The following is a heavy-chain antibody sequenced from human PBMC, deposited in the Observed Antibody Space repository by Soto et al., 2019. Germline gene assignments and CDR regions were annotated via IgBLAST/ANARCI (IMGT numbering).Heavy chain of an antibody. CDR1: GFAFNNYA. Sequence: HPGGSLRLSCTASGFAFNNYAVTWVRQAPGQGLEWVSSITANGDTKYYADFVKGRFTISRDNSQNSLSLHMSSLRADDTAVYYCVRGIYPSSAGGPYDKWGQGTQVTVSS. V-gene: IGHV3-23*01. CDR2: ITANGDTK. CDR3: VRGIYPSSAGGPYDK. J-gene: IGHJ4*02. D-gene: IGHD3-22*01.